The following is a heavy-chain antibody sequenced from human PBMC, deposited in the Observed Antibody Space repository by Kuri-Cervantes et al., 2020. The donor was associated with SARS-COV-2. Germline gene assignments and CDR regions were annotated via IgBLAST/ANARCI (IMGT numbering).Heavy chain of an antibody. CDR3: AKVETASLDY. J-gene: IGHJ4*02. CDR2: VRRDGSNY. CDR1: GFTFSYYG. D-gene: IGHD3-3*01. Sequence: GESLKISCAASGFTFSYYGMHWVRQAPGKGLEWVGFVRRDGSNYYYADSVKGRFTISRDNSKNSLYLEMNSLRPEDTAVYYCAKVETASLDYWGQGTLVTVLL. V-gene: IGHV3-30*02.